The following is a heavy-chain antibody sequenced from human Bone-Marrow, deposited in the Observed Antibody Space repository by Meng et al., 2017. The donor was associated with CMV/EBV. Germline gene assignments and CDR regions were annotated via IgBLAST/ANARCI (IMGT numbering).Heavy chain of an antibody. D-gene: IGHD3-10*01. CDR1: GFTFSSYE. CDR2: ISSSGSTI. V-gene: IGHV3-48*03. Sequence: GESLKISCAASGFTFSSYEMNWVRQAPGKGLEWVSYISSSGSTIYYADSVKGRFTISRDNAKNSLYLQMNSLRAEDTAVYYCARERMTYYYGSGSYPWMDVWGQGTTVTGSS. J-gene: IGHJ6*02. CDR3: ARERMTYYYGSGSYPWMDV.